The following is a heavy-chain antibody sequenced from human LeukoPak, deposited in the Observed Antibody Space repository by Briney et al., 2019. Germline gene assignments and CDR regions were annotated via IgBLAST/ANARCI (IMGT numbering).Heavy chain of an antibody. CDR2: IIPILGIA. CDR3: ARDQAGATYSSGWYPSGGFDP. Sequence: SVKVSCKASGYTFTSYAISWVRQAPGQGLEWMGRIIPILGIANYAQKFQGRVTITADKSTSTAYMELSSLRSEDTAVYYCARDQAGATYSSGWYPSGGFDPWGQGTLVTVSS. J-gene: IGHJ5*02. V-gene: IGHV1-69*04. D-gene: IGHD6-19*01. CDR1: GYTFTSYA.